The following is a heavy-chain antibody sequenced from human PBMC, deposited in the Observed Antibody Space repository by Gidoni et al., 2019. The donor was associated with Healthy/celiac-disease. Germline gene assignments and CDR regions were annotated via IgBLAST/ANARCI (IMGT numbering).Heavy chain of an antibody. CDR2: IFPIFGTA. Sequence: QVQLVQSGAAVKKPGSSVKVSCKASGGTFSSYAISWVRQAPGQGLEWMGGIFPIFGTANYAQKFQGRVTITADESTSTAYMELSSLRSEETAVYYCARDPTAALNWFDPWGQGTLVTVSS. D-gene: IGHD6-13*01. CDR3: ARDPTAALNWFDP. J-gene: IGHJ5*02. CDR1: GGTFSSYA. V-gene: IGHV1-69*01.